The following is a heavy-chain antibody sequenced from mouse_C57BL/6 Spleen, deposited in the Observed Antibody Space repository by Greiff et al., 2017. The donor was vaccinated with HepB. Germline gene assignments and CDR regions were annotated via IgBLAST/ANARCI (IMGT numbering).Heavy chain of an antibody. CDR1: GFTFSSYA. D-gene: IGHD2-3*01. Sequence: EVKLVESGEGLVKPGGSLKLSCAASGFTFSSYAMSWVRQTPEKRLEWVAYISSGGDYIYYADTVKGRFTISRDNARNTLYLQMSSLKSEDTAMYDCTRVYDGYYGRMDYWGQGTSVTVSS. CDR3: TRVYDGYYGRMDY. J-gene: IGHJ4*01. V-gene: IGHV5-9-1*02. CDR2: ISSGGDYI.